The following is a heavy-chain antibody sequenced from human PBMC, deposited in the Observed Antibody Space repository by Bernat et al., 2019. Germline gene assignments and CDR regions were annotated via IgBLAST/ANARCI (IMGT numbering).Heavy chain of an antibody. D-gene: IGHD5-24*01. V-gene: IGHV3-30-3*01. J-gene: IGHJ4*02. Sequence: QVQLVESGGGVVQPGRSLRLSCAASGFTFSSYAMHWVRQAPGKGLEWVAVISYDGSNKYYADSVKGRFTISRDNSKNTLYLQMNSLRAEDTAVYYCARDGDGYNSATFDYWGQGTLDTVSS. CDR3: ARDGDGYNSATFDY. CDR2: ISYDGSNK. CDR1: GFTFSSYA.